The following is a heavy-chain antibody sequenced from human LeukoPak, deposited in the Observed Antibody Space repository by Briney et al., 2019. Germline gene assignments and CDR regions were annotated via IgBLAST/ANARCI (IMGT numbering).Heavy chain of an antibody. J-gene: IGHJ4*02. CDR1: GYTFTGYY. Sequence: GASVKVSCKASGYTFTGYYMHWVRQAPGQGLEWMGRINPNSGGTNDAQKFQGRVTMTRDTSISTAYMELSRLRSDDTAVYYCARWITMTVGGYYFDYWGQGTLVTVSS. V-gene: IGHV1-2*06. CDR3: ARWITMTVGGYYFDY. CDR2: INPNSGGT. D-gene: IGHD3-22*01.